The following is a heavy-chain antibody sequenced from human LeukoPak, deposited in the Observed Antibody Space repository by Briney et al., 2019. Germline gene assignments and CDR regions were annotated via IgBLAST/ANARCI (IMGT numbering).Heavy chain of an antibody. Sequence: PSETLSLTCAVSGYSISSGYYWGWIRQPPGKGLEWIGSIYHSGSTYYNPSLKSRVTISVDTSKNQFSLKLSSVTAADTAVYYCARGLGYSYESNWFDPWGQGTLVTVSS. CDR3: ARGLGYSYESNWFDP. CDR2: IYHSGST. J-gene: IGHJ5*02. CDR1: GYSISSGYY. D-gene: IGHD5-18*01. V-gene: IGHV4-38-2*01.